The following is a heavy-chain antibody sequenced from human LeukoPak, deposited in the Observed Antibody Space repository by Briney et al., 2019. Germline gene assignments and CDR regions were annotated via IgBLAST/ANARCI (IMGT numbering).Heavy chain of an antibody. CDR3: VTSKGAGYFDY. J-gene: IGHJ4*02. CDR2: ISYNGVGI. CDR1: GFTFRNYA. V-gene: IGHV3-23*01. D-gene: IGHD6-19*01. Sequence: TGGSLRLSCAASGFTFRNYAMTWVRQAPGKGLEWVSSISYNGVGIYYADSVKGRFTISRDNSKNTLYLQMNTLRTDDTAVYYCVTSKGAGYFDYWGQGTLVTVSS.